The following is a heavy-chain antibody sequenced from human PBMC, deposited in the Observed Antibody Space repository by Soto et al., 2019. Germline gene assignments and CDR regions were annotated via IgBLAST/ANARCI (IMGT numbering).Heavy chain of an antibody. Sequence: ASVKVSCKASGYTFTGYYVHWVRQAPGQGLEWMGWINPNSGDTYLAQRFQGRVTMKRDTSIGTAYMELRGLTSDDTAEYYCAKGGAIVAAGTRVYLYNAMDVWGQGTTVTVSS. CDR3: AKGGAIVAAGTRVYLYNAMDV. CDR2: INPNSGDT. D-gene: IGHD1-26*01. V-gene: IGHV1-2*02. CDR1: GYTFTGYY. J-gene: IGHJ6*02.